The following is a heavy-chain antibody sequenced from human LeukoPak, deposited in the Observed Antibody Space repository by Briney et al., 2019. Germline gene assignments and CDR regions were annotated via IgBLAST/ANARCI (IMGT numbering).Heavy chain of an antibody. CDR2: ISTSGSP. D-gene: IGHD3-22*01. CDR3: ARVSHYYDSSGYYYVRAFDI. Sequence: SETLSLTCPVSGGSISSYYWSWIRQPAGKGLEWIGRISTSGSPTSNPSFRSRATMSVDTSNNQFSLKLSSVTAADTAVYYCARVSHYYDSSGYYYVRAFDIWGQGTMVTVSS. CDR1: GGSISSYY. J-gene: IGHJ3*02. V-gene: IGHV4-4*07.